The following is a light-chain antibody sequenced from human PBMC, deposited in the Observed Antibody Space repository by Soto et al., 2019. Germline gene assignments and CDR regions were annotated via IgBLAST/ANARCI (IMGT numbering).Light chain of an antibody. V-gene: IGKV1-5*01. Sequence: DIQMTQSPSTLSASVGDRVTITCRASQSISASLAWYHQKPGKAPNLLIYDASNLESGVPSRFSGSRSGTEFTLTISILQPDDFATYYCQQYTSYPWTFGQGTKVEIK. CDR2: DAS. CDR1: QSISAS. J-gene: IGKJ1*01. CDR3: QQYTSYPWT.